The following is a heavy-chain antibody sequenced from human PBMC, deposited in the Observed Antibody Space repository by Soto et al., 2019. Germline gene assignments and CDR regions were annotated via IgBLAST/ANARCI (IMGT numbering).Heavy chain of an antibody. J-gene: IGHJ4*02. D-gene: IGHD3-16*01. CDR2: ISYDGINK. CDR1: GFTFSSYA. CDR3: ARGGRWLQGNDY. Sequence: QVQLVESGGGVVQPGGSLRLSCAPSGFTFSSYAKPWVRQAPGKGLEWVAVISYDGINKYYADSVKGRFTISRDNSKNTLYLQMNSLRAEDTAVYYCARGGRWLQGNDYWGQGILVTVSS. V-gene: IGHV3-30-3*01.